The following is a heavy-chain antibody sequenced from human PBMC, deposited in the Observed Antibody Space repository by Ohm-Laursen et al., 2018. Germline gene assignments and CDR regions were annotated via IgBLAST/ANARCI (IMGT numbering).Heavy chain of an antibody. CDR1: GYTFTSYD. Sequence: SVKVSCKASGYTFTSYDINWVRQATGQGLEWMGWMNPNSGNTGYAQKFQGRVTITRNTSISTAYMELSSLRSEDTAVYYCARGGTRVQRYYYYGMDVWGQGTTVTVSS. CDR2: MNPNSGNT. J-gene: IGHJ6*02. D-gene: IGHD1-14*01. CDR3: ARGGTRVQRYYYYGMDV. V-gene: IGHV1-8*01.